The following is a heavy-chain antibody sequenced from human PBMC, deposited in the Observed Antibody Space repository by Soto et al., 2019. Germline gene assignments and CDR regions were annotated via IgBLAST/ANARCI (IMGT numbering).Heavy chain of an antibody. CDR3: ARHAEWVGEFDY. CDR2: TYYSGST. D-gene: IGHD3-10*01. J-gene: IGHJ4*02. CDR1: GGSISSYY. V-gene: IGHV4-59*08. Sequence: QVQLQESGPGLVKPSETLSLTCTVSGGSISSYYWSWMRQPPGMGLEWIGYTYYSGSTNYNPSLTSRVTISVDTSKNQFSLKRSSVTAADTAVYYWARHAEWVGEFDYWGQGTLVTVSS.